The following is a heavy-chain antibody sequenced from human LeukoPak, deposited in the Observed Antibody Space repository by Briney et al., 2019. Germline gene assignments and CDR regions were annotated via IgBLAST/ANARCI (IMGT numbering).Heavy chain of an antibody. CDR2: ISAYNGNT. J-gene: IGHJ4*02. CDR1: GYTFTSYV. D-gene: IGHD1-7*01. V-gene: IGHV1-18*01. CDR3: ARDRRRGYNWNLGY. Sequence: GASVKVSCKASGYTFTSYVISWVRQAPGQGLEWMGWISAYNGNTNYAQKLQGRVTMTTDTSTSTAYMELRSLRSDDTAVYYCARDRRRGYNWNLGYWGQGTLVTVSS.